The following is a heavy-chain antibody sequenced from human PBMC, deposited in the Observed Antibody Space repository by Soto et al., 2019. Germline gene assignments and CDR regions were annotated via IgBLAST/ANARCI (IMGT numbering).Heavy chain of an antibody. V-gene: IGHV1-3*01. Sequence: ASVKVSCKASGYTFTSYAMHLVRQAPGQRLEWMGWINGGNGNTKYPQKFQGRVTITRDTSASTAYMELSSLRSEDTAVYYCARVSGWYHLDYWVQGTLVTVSS. D-gene: IGHD6-19*01. CDR1: GYTFTSYA. J-gene: IGHJ4*02. CDR3: ARVSGWYHLDY. CDR2: INGGNGNT.